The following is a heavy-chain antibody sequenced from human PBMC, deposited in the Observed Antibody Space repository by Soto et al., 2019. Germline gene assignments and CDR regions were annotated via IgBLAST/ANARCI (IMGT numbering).Heavy chain of an antibody. V-gene: IGHV3-64*01. Sequence: EVPLVESGGGLVQPGGSLRLSCAASGFTFSSYAMHWVRQAPGKGLEYVSAITSNGGNTDYASSVKGRFTISRDNSKNTLYLQMGSLRAEDMAVYYCARRIPFGYGMDVWGQGTRVTVSS. J-gene: IGHJ6*02. D-gene: IGHD2-21*01. CDR3: ARRIPFGYGMDV. CDR1: GFTFSSYA. CDR2: ITSNGGNT.